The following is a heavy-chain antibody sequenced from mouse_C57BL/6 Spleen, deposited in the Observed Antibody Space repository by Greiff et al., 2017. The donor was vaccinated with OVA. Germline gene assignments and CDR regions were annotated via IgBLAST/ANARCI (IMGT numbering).Heavy chain of an antibody. V-gene: IGHV5-4*01. CDR3: ARDKEVVASFDY. CDR2: ISDGGSYT. D-gene: IGHD1-1*01. CDR1: GFTFSSYA. Sequence: EVKLVESGGGLVKPGGSLKLSCAASGFTFSSYAMSWVRQTPEKRLEWVATISDGGSYTYYPDNVKGRFTISRDNAKNNLYLQMSHLKSEDTAMYYCARDKEVVASFDYWGQGTTLTVSS. J-gene: IGHJ2*01.